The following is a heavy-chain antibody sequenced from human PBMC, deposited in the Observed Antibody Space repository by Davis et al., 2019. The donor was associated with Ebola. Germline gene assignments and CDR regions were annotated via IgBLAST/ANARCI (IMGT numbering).Heavy chain of an antibody. D-gene: IGHD3-3*01. CDR3: ARVGYDFWSGFITGNWFDP. J-gene: IGHJ5*02. V-gene: IGHV4-59*01. CDR1: GGSISSYY. CDR2: IYYSGST. Sequence: MPSETLSLTCTVSGGSISSYYWSWIRQPPGKGLEWIGYIYYSGSTNYNPSLKSRVTISVDTSKNQFSLKLSSVTAADTAVYYCARVGYDFWSGFITGNWFDPWGQGTLVTVSS.